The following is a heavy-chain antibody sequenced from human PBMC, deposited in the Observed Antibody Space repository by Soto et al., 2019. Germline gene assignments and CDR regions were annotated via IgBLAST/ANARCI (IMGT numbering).Heavy chain of an antibody. CDR3: AASYGAGSRAFDY. J-gene: IGHJ4*02. D-gene: IGHD3-10*01. V-gene: IGHV1-69*02. CDR2: INPIVRMS. Sequence: QVQLVQSGTEVKKPGSSVNVSCKASGDTFSFYTINWVRQAPGLGLEWVGRINPIVRMSNYAQKFQGRVSMTADKSTSTAYMELRSLRSDDTAINFCAASYGAGSRAFDYWGQGALVIVSS. CDR1: GDTFSFYT.